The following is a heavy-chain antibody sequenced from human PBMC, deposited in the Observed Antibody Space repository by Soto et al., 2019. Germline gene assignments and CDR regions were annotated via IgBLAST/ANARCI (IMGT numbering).Heavy chain of an antibody. CDR1: GFTFSSYG. CDR2: ISYDGCNK. D-gene: IGHD1-26*01. CDR3: AKDHVEWELLLSSHYGMDV. J-gene: IGHJ6*02. Sequence: QVQLVESGGGVVQPGRSLRLSCAASGFTFSSYGMHWVRQAPGKGLEWVAVISYDGCNKYYADSVKGRFTISRDNSKNPLYLQMNSLSAEDTAVYYCAKDHVEWELLLSSHYGMDVWGQGTTVTVSS. V-gene: IGHV3-30*18.